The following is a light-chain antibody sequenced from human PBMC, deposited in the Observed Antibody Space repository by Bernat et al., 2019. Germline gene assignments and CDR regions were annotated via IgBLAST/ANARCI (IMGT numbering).Light chain of an antibody. CDR3: SSYTSSSTLV. Sequence: QSALTQPASVSGSPGQSITISCTGTSSAVGGYNYVSWYQQHPGRAPKLMIYDVRDRPSGISNRFSGSKSGNTASLTISGLLDEDEADYYCSSYTSSSTLVFGGGTRLTVL. J-gene: IGLJ3*02. CDR1: SSAVGGYNY. V-gene: IGLV2-14*03. CDR2: DVR.